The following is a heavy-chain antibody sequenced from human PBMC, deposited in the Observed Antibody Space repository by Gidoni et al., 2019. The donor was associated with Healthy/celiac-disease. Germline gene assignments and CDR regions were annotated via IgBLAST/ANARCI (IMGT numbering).Heavy chain of an antibody. D-gene: IGHD3-3*01. J-gene: IGHJ3*02. CDR1: GFTFSSYG. Sequence: QVQLVESGGGVVQPGRSLRLSCAASGFTFSSYGMHWVRQAPGKGLEWVAVISYDGSNKYYADSGKGRFTISRDNSKNTLYLQMNSLRAEDTAVYYCAKDLGFLEWFHAFDIWGQGTMVTVSS. CDR3: AKDLGFLEWFHAFDI. CDR2: ISYDGSNK. V-gene: IGHV3-30*18.